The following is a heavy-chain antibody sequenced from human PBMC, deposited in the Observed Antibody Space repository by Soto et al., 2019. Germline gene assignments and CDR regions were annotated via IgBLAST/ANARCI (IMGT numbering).Heavy chain of an antibody. J-gene: IGHJ6*02. CDR3: ARVHCSAGTCLDGLDF. Sequence: SQTLSLTCVISGDSVSSNGACWNWIRQSPSRGLQWLGRIYYRTKWFHDYAASVESRMAINPDTSRNQFSLQLNYVTPEDTAVYYCARVHCSAGTCLDGLDFWGQGTTVTVSS. V-gene: IGHV6-1*01. CDR1: GDSVSSNGAC. D-gene: IGHD2-15*01. CDR2: IYYRTKWFH.